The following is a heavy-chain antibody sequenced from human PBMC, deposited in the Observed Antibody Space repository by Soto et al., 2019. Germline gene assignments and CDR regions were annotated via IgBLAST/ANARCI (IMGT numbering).Heavy chain of an antibody. CDR1: GFTFGDYV. Sequence: GGSLRLSCTGSGFTFGDYVMSWFRQAPGKGLEWVGFIRSEAYGGTTEYAASVKGRFTISRDDSKGNAYLQMNSLGTEDEAAYYCTRDGDVGSGSHSFSNSWGQGTLVTVSS. CDR2: IRSEAYGGTT. J-gene: IGHJ4*02. D-gene: IGHD3-10*01. CDR3: TRDGDVGSGSHSFSNS. V-gene: IGHV3-49*03.